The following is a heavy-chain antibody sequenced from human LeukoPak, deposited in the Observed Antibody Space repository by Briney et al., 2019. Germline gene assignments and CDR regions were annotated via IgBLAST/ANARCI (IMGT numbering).Heavy chain of an antibody. CDR3: ARHYSGPYGLGY. Sequence: PGGSLRLSCAASGFTFSSFGMNWVRQAPGKGLEWISYINSASGAIYYADSVKGRFNISRDSAKNSLYLQMNSLGAEDTAVYYCARHYSGPYGLGYWGQGTLVTVSS. CDR2: INSASGAI. J-gene: IGHJ4*02. V-gene: IGHV3-48*01. CDR1: GFTFSSFG. D-gene: IGHD1-26*01.